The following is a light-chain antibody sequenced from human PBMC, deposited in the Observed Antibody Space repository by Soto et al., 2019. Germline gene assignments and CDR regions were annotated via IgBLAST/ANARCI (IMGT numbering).Light chain of an antibody. CDR1: SSNIGSNP. CDR2: SAD. Sequence: QAVVTQPPSVSGTPGQRVTISCSGSSSNIGSNPVNWYQQLPGTAPKLLIYSADQRPPGAPDRFSGSKSGTSASLAISGLQSEDEADYYCAAWDDYLNGWVFGGGTKLTVL. CDR3: AAWDDYLNGWV. V-gene: IGLV1-44*01. J-gene: IGLJ3*02.